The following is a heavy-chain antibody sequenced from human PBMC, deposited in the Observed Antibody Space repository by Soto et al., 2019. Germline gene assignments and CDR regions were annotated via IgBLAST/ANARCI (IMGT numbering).Heavy chain of an antibody. J-gene: IGHJ4*02. V-gene: IGHV1-3*01. D-gene: IGHD6-13*01. CDR3: ARAPYSSSWYGGGFDY. Sequence: GASVKVSCKASGYTYTIYAMQWVRQATGQRLEWMGWINAGNGNTKYSQKFQGRVTITRDTSASTAYMELSSLRSEDTAVYYCARAPYSSSWYGGGFDYWGQGTLVTVSS. CDR2: INAGNGNT. CDR1: GYTYTIYA.